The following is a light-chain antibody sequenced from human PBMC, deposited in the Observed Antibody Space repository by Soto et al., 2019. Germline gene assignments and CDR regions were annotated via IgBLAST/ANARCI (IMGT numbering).Light chain of an antibody. J-gene: IGKJ2*01. CDR1: QSISSY. CDR2: AAS. V-gene: IGKV1-39*01. Sequence: DIQMTQSPSSLSSSVGDRVTITCRARQSISSYLNWYQQKPGKAPKLLIYAASSLQSGVPSRFSGSGSGTYFTRTISSLPPEDFATYYCQQSYSTPYTFGLGTKLVIK. CDR3: QQSYSTPYT.